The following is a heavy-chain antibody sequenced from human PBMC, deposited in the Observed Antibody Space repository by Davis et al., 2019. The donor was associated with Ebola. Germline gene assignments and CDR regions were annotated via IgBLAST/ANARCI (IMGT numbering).Heavy chain of an antibody. CDR2: IYHSGST. J-gene: IGHJ4*02. CDR1: GGSISSSNW. CDR3: ARSSGYMYFAS. V-gene: IGHV4-4*02. D-gene: IGHD5-12*01. Sequence: MPSETLSLTCAVSGGSISSSNWWSWVRQPPGKGLEWIGEIYHSGSTNYNPSLKSRVTISVDTARNQFSLQVRSVTAADTATYYCARSSGYMYFASWGQGALVTVSS.